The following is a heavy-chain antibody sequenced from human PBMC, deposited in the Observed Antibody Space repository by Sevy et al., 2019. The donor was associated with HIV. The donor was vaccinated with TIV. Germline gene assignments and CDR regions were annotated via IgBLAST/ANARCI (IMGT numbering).Heavy chain of an antibody. CDR2: IYWDDDK. CDR1: GLSLSTSGVG. CDR3: AHRRDYSDSSLLNFDF. D-gene: IGHD1-26*01. J-gene: IGHJ4*02. Sequence: SGSTLVNPTQTLTLTCTFSGLSLSTSGVGVGWIRQPPGKALEWLAFIYWDDDKRYSPSLRRRLTITKDTSKNQVVLTMTNMDPVDTATYFCAHRRDYSDSSLLNFDFWGQGTLVTVSS. V-gene: IGHV2-5*02.